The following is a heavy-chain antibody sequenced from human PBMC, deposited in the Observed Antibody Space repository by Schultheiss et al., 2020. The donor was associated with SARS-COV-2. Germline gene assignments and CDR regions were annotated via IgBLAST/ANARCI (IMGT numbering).Heavy chain of an antibody. D-gene: IGHD5-18*01. CDR2: IFYSGST. V-gene: IGHV4-31*03. CDR1: GDSISTGGYY. Sequence: SETLSLTCSVSGDSISTGGYYWSWIRQLPGKGLEWLGYIFYSGSTYYNPSLKSRVTISVDTSKNQFSLKLSSVTAADTAVYYCARGNHGGYSYGKKRNYYYGMDVWGQGTTVTVSS. CDR3: ARGNHGGYSYGKKRNYYYGMDV. J-gene: IGHJ6*02.